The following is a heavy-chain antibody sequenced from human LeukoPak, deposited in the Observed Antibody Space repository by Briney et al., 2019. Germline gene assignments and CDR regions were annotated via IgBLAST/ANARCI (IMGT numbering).Heavy chain of an antibody. J-gene: IGHJ5*02. CDR1: GGSFSGYY. CDR3: ARGHGEYYYGSGSSYWFDP. D-gene: IGHD3-10*01. V-gene: IGHV4-34*01. CDR2: INHSGST. Sequence: PSETLSLTCAVYGGSFSGYYWSWIRQPPGKGLEWIGEINHSGSTNYNPSLKSRVTISVDTSKNQFSLKLSSVTAADTAVYYCARGHGEYYYGSGSSYWFDPWGQGTLVTVPS.